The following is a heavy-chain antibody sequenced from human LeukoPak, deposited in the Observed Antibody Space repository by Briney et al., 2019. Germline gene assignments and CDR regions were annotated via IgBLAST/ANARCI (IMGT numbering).Heavy chain of an antibody. J-gene: IGHJ4*02. V-gene: IGHV3-30*02. CDR1: GFTFDDYG. Sequence: GGSLRLSCAASGFTFDDYGMHWVRQAPGKGLEWVAFIRFNGSNTYYADSVKGRFTISRDNSKNTLYLQMNSLRAEDTAVYYCARDQGGGYSYGWQSFDYWGQGTLVTVSS. D-gene: IGHD5-18*01. CDR2: IRFNGSNT. CDR3: ARDQGGGYSYGWQSFDY.